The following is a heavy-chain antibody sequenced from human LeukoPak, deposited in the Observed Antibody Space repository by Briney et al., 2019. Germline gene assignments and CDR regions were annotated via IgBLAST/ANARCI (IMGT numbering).Heavy chain of an antibody. D-gene: IGHD2/OR15-2a*01. CDR3: TRKGSQWDFLVDY. CDR2: IKQDGSEK. CDR1: GFTFSSYW. V-gene: IGHV3-7*01. Sequence: PGGSLRLSCAASGFTFSSYWMSWVRQAPGKGLEWVANIKQDGSEKYYADSVKGRFTISRDNSENSLYLQMDSLTAEDTAVYYCTRKGSQWDFLVDYWGQGTRVAVSP. J-gene: IGHJ4*02.